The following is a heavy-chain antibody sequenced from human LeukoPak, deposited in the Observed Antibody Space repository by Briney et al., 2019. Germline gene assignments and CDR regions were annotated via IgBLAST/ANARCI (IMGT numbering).Heavy chain of an antibody. CDR1: GGPISNSMTY. J-gene: IGHJ5*02. CDR2: IYFSGSA. CDR3: ARDSSGTLPGGGWFDP. D-gene: IGHD6-19*01. V-gene: IGHV4-39*07. Sequence: PSETLSLTCSVSGGPISNSMTYWGWIRQSPGKGLEWIGSIYFSGSAYYNPSLKSRVTISIDRSKNEFFLNVSSVTAADTAVYYCARDSSGTLPGGGWFDPWGQGTLVTVSS.